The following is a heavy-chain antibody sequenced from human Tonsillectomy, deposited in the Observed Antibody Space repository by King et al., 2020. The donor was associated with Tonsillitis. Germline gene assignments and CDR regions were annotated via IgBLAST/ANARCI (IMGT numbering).Heavy chain of an antibody. V-gene: IGHV3-33*08. CDR3: ARDKTMDAFDV. D-gene: IGHD3-10*01. CDR1: GFTFSSYG. J-gene: IGHJ3*01. Sequence: QLVQSGGGVVQPGRSLRLSCAASGFTFSSYGMHWVRQAPGKGLEWVAVIWYDGSNKYYADSVKGRFTISRDNSKTTLYLQMNSLRAEDTAVYYCARDKTMDAFDVWGQGTIVTVSS. CDR2: IWYDGSNK.